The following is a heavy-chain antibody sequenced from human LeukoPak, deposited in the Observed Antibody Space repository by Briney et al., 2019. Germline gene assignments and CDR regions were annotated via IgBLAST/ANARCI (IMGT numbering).Heavy chain of an antibody. D-gene: IGHD3-16*02. J-gene: IGHJ4*02. CDR2: IWYDGSNK. CDR3: AKEDKYGTYRYNLFDY. V-gene: IGHV3-33*03. CDR1: GFTFSSYG. Sequence: GGSLRLSCAASGFTFSSYGMHWVRQAPGKGLEWVAVIWYDGSNKYYADSVKGRFTISRDNSKNTLYLQMNSLRAEDTAVYYCAKEDKYGTYRYNLFDYWGQGTLVTVSS.